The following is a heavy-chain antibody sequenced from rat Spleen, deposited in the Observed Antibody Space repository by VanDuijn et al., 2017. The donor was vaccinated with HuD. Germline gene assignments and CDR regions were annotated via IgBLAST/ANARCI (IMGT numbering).Heavy chain of an antibody. CDR3: TRDMTYFGNNWYFDF. D-gene: IGHD1-9*01. CDR2: ISTGGGNT. J-gene: IGHJ1*01. CDR1: GFTFSNCY. V-gene: IGHV5-25*01. Sequence: EVQLVESGGGLVQPGRSMRLSCAASGFTFSNCYMAWVRQAPTKGLEWVASISTGGGNTYYGDSVKGRFTISRDNVKNTLYLQMDSLRSEDTATYYCTRDMTYFGNNWYFDFWGPGTMVTVSS.